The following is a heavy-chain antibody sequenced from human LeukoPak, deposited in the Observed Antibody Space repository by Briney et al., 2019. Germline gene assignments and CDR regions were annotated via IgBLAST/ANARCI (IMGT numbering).Heavy chain of an antibody. J-gene: IGHJ4*02. V-gene: IGHV3-9*01. CDR1: GFTFDDYA. Sequence: PGGSLRLSCAASGFTFDDYAMHWVRQAPGKGLEWVSGISWNSGSIGYADSVKGRFTISRDNAKNSLYLQMNSLRAEDTALYYCAEASWYNWTDPIDYWGQGTLVTVSS. D-gene: IGHD1-1*01. CDR2: ISWNSGSI. CDR3: AEASWYNWTDPIDY.